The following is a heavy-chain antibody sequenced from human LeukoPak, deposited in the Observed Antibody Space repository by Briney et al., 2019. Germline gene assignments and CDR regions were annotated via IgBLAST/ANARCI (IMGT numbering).Heavy chain of an antibody. V-gene: IGHV3-7*03. CDR3: ARDSLGSSFDY. D-gene: IGHD2-15*01. CDR1: GFTFSSYW. CDR2: IKQDGSEK. J-gene: IGHJ4*02. Sequence: PGGSLRLSCAASGFTFSSYWMSWVRQAPGKGLEWVANIKQDGSEKYYVDSVKGRFTISRDNAKNSLYLQMNSLGVEDTAVYYCARDSLGSSFDYWGQGTLVTVSS.